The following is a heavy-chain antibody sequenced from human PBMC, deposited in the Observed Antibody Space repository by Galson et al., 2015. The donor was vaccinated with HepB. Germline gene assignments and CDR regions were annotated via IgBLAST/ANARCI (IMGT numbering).Heavy chain of an antibody. V-gene: IGHV1-46*01. CDR2: INPSGGST. CDR1: GYTFTSYY. D-gene: IGHD5/OR15-5a*01. CDR3: ARQVYALGDYYYYMGV. Sequence: SVKVSCKASGYTFTSYYIHWVRQAPGQGLEWMGIINPSGGSTSYAQKFQGRVTMTRDTSTSTVYMELSSLRSEDTAVYYCARQVYALGDYYYYMGVWGKGTTVTVSS. J-gene: IGHJ6*03.